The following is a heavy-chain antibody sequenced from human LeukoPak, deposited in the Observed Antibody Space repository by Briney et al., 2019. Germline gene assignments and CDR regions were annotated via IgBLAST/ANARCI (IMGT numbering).Heavy chain of an antibody. CDR1: GYTLTELS. D-gene: IGHD3-22*01. Sequence: AASVKVSCTVSGYTLTELSMHWVRQAPGKGLEWMGGFDPEDGETIYAQKFQGRVTMTEDTSTDTAYMELSSLRSEDTAVYYRATGPYYYDSSGYYELDYWGQGTLVTVSS. CDR2: FDPEDGET. J-gene: IGHJ4*02. CDR3: ATGPYYYDSSGYYELDY. V-gene: IGHV1-24*01.